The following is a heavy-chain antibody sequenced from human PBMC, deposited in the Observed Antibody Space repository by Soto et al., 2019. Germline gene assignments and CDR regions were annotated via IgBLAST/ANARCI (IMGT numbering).Heavy chain of an antibody. CDR3: ATGVGGSSWYCLDV. D-gene: IGHD6-13*01. Sequence: EVQLLESGGDLVQPGGSLRLSCAASGFPFSDYAMTWVRQAPGKGLEWVSGISASGGSTYYADSVKGRFTISRDNSKNTLYLQMNSLRAEDTALYYCATGVGGSSWYCLDVWGQGTTVTVSS. CDR1: GFPFSDYA. V-gene: IGHV3-23*01. J-gene: IGHJ6*02. CDR2: ISASGGST.